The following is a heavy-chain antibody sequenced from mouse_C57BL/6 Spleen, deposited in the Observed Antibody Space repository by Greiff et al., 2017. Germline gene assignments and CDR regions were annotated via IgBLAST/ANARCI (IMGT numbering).Heavy chain of an antibody. Sequence: EVQRVESGGGLVKPGGSLKLSCAASGFTFSSYAMSWVRQTPEKRLEWVATISDGGSYTYYPDNVKGRFTISRDNAKNNLYLQMSHLKSEDTAMYYCARAGGDYFYYYAMDYWGQGTSVTVSS. D-gene: IGHD1-1*01. J-gene: IGHJ4*01. CDR1: GFTFSSYA. CDR3: ARAGGDYFYYYAMDY. CDR2: ISDGGSYT. V-gene: IGHV5-4*01.